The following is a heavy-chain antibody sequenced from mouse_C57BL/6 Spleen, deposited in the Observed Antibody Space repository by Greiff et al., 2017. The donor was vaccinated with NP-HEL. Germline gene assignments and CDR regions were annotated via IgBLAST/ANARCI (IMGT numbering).Heavy chain of an antibody. CDR3: AREGGNYGYFDV. CDR2: ISYDGSN. V-gene: IGHV3-6*01. CDR1: GYSITSGYY. J-gene: IGHJ1*03. D-gene: IGHD1-1*02. Sequence: DVKLQESGPGLVKPSQSLSLTCSVTGYSITSGYYWNWIRQFPGNKLEWMGYISYDGSNNYNPSLKNRISITRDTSKNQFFLKLNSVTTEDTATYYCAREGGNYGYFDVWGTGTTVTASS.